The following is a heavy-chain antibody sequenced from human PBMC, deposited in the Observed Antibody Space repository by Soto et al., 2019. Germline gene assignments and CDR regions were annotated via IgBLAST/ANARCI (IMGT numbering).Heavy chain of an antibody. CDR3: TDMLGQWLPRD. CDR2: IYHTGAA. D-gene: IGHD6-19*01. CDR1: GGSFSGYY. V-gene: IGHV4-34*01. Sequence: PSETLSLTCAVYGGSFSGYYWGWIRQPPGKGLEWIGTIYHTGAAYYNPSLQSRVTISVDTSRNQFSMKLNYVTAADTAVYYCTDMLGQWLPRDWGQGTVVTSPQ. J-gene: IGHJ4*02.